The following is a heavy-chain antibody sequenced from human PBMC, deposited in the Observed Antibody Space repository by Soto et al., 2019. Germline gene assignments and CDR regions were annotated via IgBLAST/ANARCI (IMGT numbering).Heavy chain of an antibody. CDR3: ARDLAVGWFDL. CDR1: GYTFTSYS. Sequence: QVQLVQSGAEVKKPGASVKVSCKTSGYTFTSYSISWVRQAPGQGLEWMGWINVYNGNKKYAQNLQGRVTMTTDTSTSTAYMELRSLRSDDTAVYYCARDLAVGWFDLWGQGTLVTVSS. D-gene: IGHD2-2*01. V-gene: IGHV1-18*01. J-gene: IGHJ5*02. CDR2: INVYNGNK.